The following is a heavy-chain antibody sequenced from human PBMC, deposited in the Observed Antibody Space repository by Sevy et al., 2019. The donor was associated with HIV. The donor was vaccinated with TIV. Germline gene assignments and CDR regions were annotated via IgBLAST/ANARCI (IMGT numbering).Heavy chain of an antibody. CDR1: GFTFSDYT. Sequence: GGSRRLSCAASGFTFSDYTIHWVRQAPGKGLEWVSVISYDGSRTSYADSVKGRFTISRDNSKNTLFLQMNSLRAEDTAVYYCTRVRGLLGWFDSWGQGTLVTVSS. CDR2: ISYDGSRT. D-gene: IGHD3-10*01. V-gene: IGHV3-30*04. J-gene: IGHJ5*01. CDR3: TRVRGLLGWFDS.